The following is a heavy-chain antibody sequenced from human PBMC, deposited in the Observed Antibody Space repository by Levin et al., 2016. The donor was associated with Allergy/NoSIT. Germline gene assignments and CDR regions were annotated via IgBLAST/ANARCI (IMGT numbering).Heavy chain of an antibody. CDR1: GYSFTIYY. CDR2: INPSGGTT. CDR3: ARAPGEYSYGCLF. D-gene: IGHD5-18*01. Sequence: ASVKVSCKASGYSFTIYYLHWVRQAPGQGLEWMGLINPSGGTTIYAQKFQGRVTMTRDTSTSTVYMELSGLRSEDTAVYYCARAPGEYSYGCLFWGQGTMVTVSS. J-gene: IGHJ3*01. V-gene: IGHV1-46*01.